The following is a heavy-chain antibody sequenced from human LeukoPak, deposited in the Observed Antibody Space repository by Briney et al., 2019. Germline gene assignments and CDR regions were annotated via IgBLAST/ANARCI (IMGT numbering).Heavy chain of an antibody. Sequence: ASVKVSCKASGGTFSSYAISWVRQAPGQGLEWMGRIIPIFGTANYAQKFQGRVTITTDESTSTAYTELSSLRSEDTAVYYCARSGYCTATSCYEGWFDPWGQGTLVTVSS. CDR1: GGTFSSYA. J-gene: IGHJ5*02. CDR2: IIPIFGTA. CDR3: ARSGYCTATSCYEGWFDP. V-gene: IGHV1-69*05. D-gene: IGHD2-2*01.